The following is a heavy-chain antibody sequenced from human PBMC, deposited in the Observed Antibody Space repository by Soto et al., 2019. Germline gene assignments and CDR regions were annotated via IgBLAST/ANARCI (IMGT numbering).Heavy chain of an antibody. CDR2: ISSSSSTI. CDR1: GFTFRSYS. D-gene: IGHD3-22*01. V-gene: IGHV3-48*02. CDR3: ARHYDSSGYTLGY. Sequence: GGSLRLSCAASGFTFRSYSMNWVRQAPGKGLEWVSYISSSSSTIYYADSAKGRFTISRDNAKNSLYLQMNSLRDEDTAVYYCARHYDSSGYTLGYWGQGTLVTVSS. J-gene: IGHJ4*02.